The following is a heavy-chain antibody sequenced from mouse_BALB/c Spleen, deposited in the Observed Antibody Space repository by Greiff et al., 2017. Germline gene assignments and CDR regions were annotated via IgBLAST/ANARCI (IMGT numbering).Heavy chain of an antibody. V-gene: IGHV5-12-2*01. CDR1: GFTFSSYT. CDR2: ISNGGGST. CDR3: ARQGGDYDEYYFDY. J-gene: IGHJ2*01. Sequence: EVNLVESGGGLVQPGGSLKLSCAASGFTFSSYTMSWVRQTPEKRLEWVAYISNGGGSTYYPDTVKGRFTISRDNAKNTLYLQMSSLKSEDTAMYYCARQGGDYDEYYFDYWGQGTTLTVSS. D-gene: IGHD2-4*01.